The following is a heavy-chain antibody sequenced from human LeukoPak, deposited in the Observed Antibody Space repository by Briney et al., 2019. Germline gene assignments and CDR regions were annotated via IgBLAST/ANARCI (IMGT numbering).Heavy chain of an antibody. J-gene: IGHJ4*02. CDR3: ASTNYYGSGSYYNDFDY. V-gene: IGHV1-18*01. Sequence: ASVKVSCKASGYTFTSYGISWVRQAPGQGLEWMGWISAYNGNTNYAQKLQGRVTMTTDTSTSTAYMELRSLRSDDTAVYYCASTNYYGSGSYYNDFDYWGQGTLVTVSS. D-gene: IGHD3-10*01. CDR1: GYTFTSYG. CDR2: ISAYNGNT.